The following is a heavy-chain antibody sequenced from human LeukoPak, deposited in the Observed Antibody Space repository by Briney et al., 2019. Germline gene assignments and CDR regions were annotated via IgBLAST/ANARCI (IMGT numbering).Heavy chain of an antibody. CDR1: RHTFPLYY. J-gene: IGHJ4*01. Sequence: GASVKVSSKASRHTFPLYYMHWVRHAPGQGLGWMGWINPNRDGTNYTQKLQGRVTMTRNTTISTAYMELSRLRTDDTDVSSCARAQRRIAAAGRDLGYWGHGTMVTVSS. V-gene: IGHV1-2*02. D-gene: IGHD6-13*01. CDR2: INPNRDGT. CDR3: ARAQRRIAAAGRDLGY.